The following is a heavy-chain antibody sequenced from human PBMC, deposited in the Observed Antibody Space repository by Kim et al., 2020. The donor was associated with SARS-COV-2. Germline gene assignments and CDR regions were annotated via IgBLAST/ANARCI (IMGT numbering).Heavy chain of an antibody. CDR1: GFTFSSYA. CDR2: ISGSVGTT. J-gene: IGHJ4*02. V-gene: IGHV3-23*01. Sequence: GGSLRLSCAASGFTFSSYAMSWVRQAPGKGLEWVSAISGSVGTTYYADSVKGRFTISRDNSKNTLYLQMNSLGAEDTAVYYCAKRAGGSKYFDYWGQGTLVTVSS. D-gene: IGHD5-12*01. CDR3: AKRAGGSKYFDY.